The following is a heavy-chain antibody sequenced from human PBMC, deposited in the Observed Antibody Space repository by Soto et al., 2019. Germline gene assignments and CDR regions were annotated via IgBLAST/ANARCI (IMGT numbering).Heavy chain of an antibody. J-gene: IGHJ4*02. CDR1: GGSISSYY. D-gene: IGHD3-22*01. V-gene: IGHV4-59*01. CDR3: ARVSGDSSDFDY. Sequence: PSETLSLTCTVSGGSISSYYLSWIRQPPGKGLEWIGYIYYSGSTNYNPSLKSRVTISVDTSKNQFSLKLSSVTAADTAVYYCARVSGDSSDFDYWGQGTLVTVSS. CDR2: IYYSGST.